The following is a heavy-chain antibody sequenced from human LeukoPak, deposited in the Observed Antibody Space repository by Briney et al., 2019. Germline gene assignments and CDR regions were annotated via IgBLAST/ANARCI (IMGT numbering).Heavy chain of an antibody. CDR2: ISYDGSNK. D-gene: IGHD3-22*01. CDR3: AKAAQSLPYYYDSSGYYSNAFDI. Sequence: GRSLRLSCAASGFTFSSYGMHWVRQAPGKGLEWVAVISYDGSNKYYADSVRGRFTISRDNSKNTLYLQMNSLRAEDTAVYYCAKAAQSLPYYYDSSGYYSNAFDIWGQGTMVTVSS. J-gene: IGHJ3*02. CDR1: GFTFSSYG. V-gene: IGHV3-30*18.